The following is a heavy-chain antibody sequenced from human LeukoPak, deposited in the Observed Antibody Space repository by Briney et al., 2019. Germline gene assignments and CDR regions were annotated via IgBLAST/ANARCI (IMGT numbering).Heavy chain of an antibody. CDR1: GYTFTDYY. CDR3: ARDPIFGIAVAGTGVDY. Sequence: GASVKVSCKASGYTFTDYYMHWVRQAPGQGLEWMGWINPNSGGTNYAQKFQGRVTMTRDTSISTAYMELSRLRSDDTAVYYCARDPIFGIAVAGTGVDYWGQGTLVTVSS. J-gene: IGHJ4*02. V-gene: IGHV1-2*02. D-gene: IGHD6-19*01. CDR2: INPNSGGT.